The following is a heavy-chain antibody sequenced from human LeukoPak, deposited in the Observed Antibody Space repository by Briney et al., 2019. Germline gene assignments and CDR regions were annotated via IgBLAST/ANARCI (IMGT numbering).Heavy chain of an antibody. CDR1: GGSFSGYY. D-gene: IGHD3-10*01. CDR3: ARARRGYAFDI. CDR2: INHSGST. Sequence: PSETLSLTRAVYGGSFSGYYWSWIRQPPGKGLEWIGEINHSGSTNYNPSLKSRVTISVDTSKNQFSLKLSSVTAADTAVYYCARARRGYAFDIWGQGTMVTVSS. J-gene: IGHJ3*02. V-gene: IGHV4-34*01.